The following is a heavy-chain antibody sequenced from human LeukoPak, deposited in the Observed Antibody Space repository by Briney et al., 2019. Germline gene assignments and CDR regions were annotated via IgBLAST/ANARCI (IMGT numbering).Heavy chain of an antibody. CDR3: ASLPYGSLAQGY. Sequence: PGRSLRLSCAASGFTFSSYWMHWVRQAPGKGLVWVSRINSDGSFTSYVDSVKGRFTIARDNAKNTLYLQMNSLRAEDTAVYYCASLPYGSLAQGYWGQGTLVTVSS. D-gene: IGHD5-24*01. V-gene: IGHV3-74*01. CDR1: GFTFSSYW. J-gene: IGHJ4*02. CDR2: INSDGSFT.